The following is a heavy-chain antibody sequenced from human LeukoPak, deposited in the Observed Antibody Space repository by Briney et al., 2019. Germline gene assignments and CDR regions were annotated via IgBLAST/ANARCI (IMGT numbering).Heavy chain of an antibody. Sequence: GESLKISCKGSGYSFTSYWIGWVRQAPGKGLEWVSAISGSGGSTYYADSVKGRFTISRDNSKNTLYLQMKSLRAEDTAVYYCARGKTSQNIVTRKTYNWFDPWGQGTLVTVSS. CDR1: GYSFTSYW. D-gene: IGHD2/OR15-2a*01. J-gene: IGHJ5*02. CDR2: ISGSGGST. CDR3: ARGKTSQNIVTRKTYNWFDP. V-gene: IGHV3-23*01.